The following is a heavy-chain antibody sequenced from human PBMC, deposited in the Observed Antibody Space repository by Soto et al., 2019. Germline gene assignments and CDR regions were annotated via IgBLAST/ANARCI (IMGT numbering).Heavy chain of an antibody. Sequence: SETLSLTCTVSGGSIGSGDDYWSWIRQPPGKGLEWIGYIYYSGSTYYNPSLKSRVTISVDTSKNQFSLKLSSVTAADTAVYYCASSPTGGSLYYYMDVWGKGTTVTVSS. CDR3: ASSPTGGSLYYYMDV. CDR2: IYYSGST. CDR1: GGSIGSGDDY. V-gene: IGHV4-30-4*02. J-gene: IGHJ6*03.